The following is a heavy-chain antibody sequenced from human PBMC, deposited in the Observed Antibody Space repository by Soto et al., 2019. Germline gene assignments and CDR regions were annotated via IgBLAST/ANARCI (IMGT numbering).Heavy chain of an antibody. CDR2: ISYDANNK. D-gene: IGHD2-2*01. V-gene: IGHV3-30-3*01. J-gene: IGHJ5*02. CDR1: GFTFSDYA. CDR3: ASTLVPSSPRPS. Sequence: PGGSLRLSCAASGFTFSDYAMHWVRQAPGKGLEWVAVISYDANNKFYADSVKGRFTISRDNSKNTLYLQMNSLRTEDTAVYYCASTLVPSSPRPSWGQGTLVTV.